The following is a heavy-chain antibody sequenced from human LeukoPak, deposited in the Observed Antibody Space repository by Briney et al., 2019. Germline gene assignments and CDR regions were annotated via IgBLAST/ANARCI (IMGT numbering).Heavy chain of an antibody. CDR1: GFTLTEFS. J-gene: IGHJ4*02. V-gene: IGHV1-24*01. CDR2: FDPEVGET. Sequence: GSVKVSCTVSGFTLTEFSMHWVRQAPGKGLEWMGGFDPEVGETIYAQNLKGRVTMTEDTSTDTAYMELSSLRSEDTAVYDCATRLQYFWSGYYYWGQGTLVTVSS. D-gene: IGHD3-3*01. CDR3: ATRLQYFWSGYYY.